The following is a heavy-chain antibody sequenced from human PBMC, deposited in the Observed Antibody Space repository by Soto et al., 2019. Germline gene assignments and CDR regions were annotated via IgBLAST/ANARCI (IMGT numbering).Heavy chain of an antibody. D-gene: IGHD3-22*01. CDR2: ISAYNGNT. CDR3: ARDAPYYYDSSGYYYEDAFDI. J-gene: IGHJ3*02. CDR1: GYTFTSYG. Sequence: ASVKVSCKASGYTFTSYGIRWVRQATGQGLEGMGWISAYNGNTNYAQKLQGRVTMTTDTSTSTAYMELRSLRSDDTAVYYCARDAPYYYDSSGYYYEDAFDIWGQGTMVTVSS. V-gene: IGHV1-18*01.